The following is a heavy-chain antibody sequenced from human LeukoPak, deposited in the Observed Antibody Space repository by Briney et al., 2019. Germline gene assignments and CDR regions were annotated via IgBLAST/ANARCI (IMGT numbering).Heavy chain of an antibody. V-gene: IGHV1-18*04. J-gene: IGHJ4*02. D-gene: IGHD2-8*01. CDR1: GYTFTGYY. Sequence: ASVKVSCKASGYTFTGYYMHWVRQAPGQGLEWMGWISAYNGNTNYAQKLQGRVTMTTDTSTSTAYMELRSLRSDDTAVYYCARDCHNGVCADYWGQGTLVTVSS. CDR2: ISAYNGNT. CDR3: ARDCHNGVCADY.